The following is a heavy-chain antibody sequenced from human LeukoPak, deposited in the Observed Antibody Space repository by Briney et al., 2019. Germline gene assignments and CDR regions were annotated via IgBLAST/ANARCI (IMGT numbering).Heavy chain of an antibody. Sequence: SVKVSCKASGGTFSSYAISWVRQAPGQGLEWMGRIIPILGIANYAQKFQGRVTITADKSTSTAYMELSSLRSEDTAVYYCARDSLSSRARIAAAGTVSAFDIWGQGTMVTVSS. CDR1: GGTFSSYA. D-gene: IGHD6-13*01. J-gene: IGHJ3*02. CDR2: IIPILGIA. V-gene: IGHV1-69*04. CDR3: ARDSLSSRARIAAAGTVSAFDI.